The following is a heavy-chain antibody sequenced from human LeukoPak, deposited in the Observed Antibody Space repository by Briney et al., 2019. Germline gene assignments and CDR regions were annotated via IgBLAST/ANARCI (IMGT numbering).Heavy chain of an antibody. D-gene: IGHD3-22*01. V-gene: IGHV1-69*04. Sequence: ASVKVSCKASGGTFSSYAISWVRQAPGQGLEWMGRIIPILGIANYAQKFQGRVTITADKSTSTAYMELSSLRSEDTAVYYCARQYYYDSSGYYPFDYWGQGTLVTVSS. CDR1: GGTFSSYA. CDR3: ARQYYYDSSGYYPFDY. J-gene: IGHJ4*02. CDR2: IIPILGIA.